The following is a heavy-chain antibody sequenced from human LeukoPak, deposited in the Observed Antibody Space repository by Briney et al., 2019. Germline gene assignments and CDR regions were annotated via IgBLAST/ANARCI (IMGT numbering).Heavy chain of an antibody. V-gene: IGHV3-23*01. D-gene: IGHD3-10*01. CDR1: GFTVSSNY. CDR3: AKDAEVYGSGSPNWFDP. CDR2: ISGSGGST. Sequence: GGSLRLSCAASGFTVSSNYMSWVRQAPGKGLEWVSAISGSGGSTYYADSVKGRFTISRDNSKNTLYLQMNSLRAEDTAVYYCAKDAEVYGSGSPNWFDPWGQGTLVTVSS. J-gene: IGHJ5*02.